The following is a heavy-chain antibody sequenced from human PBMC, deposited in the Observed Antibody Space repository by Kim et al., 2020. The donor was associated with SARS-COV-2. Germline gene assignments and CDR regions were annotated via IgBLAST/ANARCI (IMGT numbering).Heavy chain of an antibody. J-gene: IGHJ4*02. CDR3: TTDGLSTPVLLWFGERYYFDY. CDR1: GFTFSNAW. Sequence: GGSLRLSCAASGFTFSNAWMSWVRQAPGKGLEWVGRIKSKTDGGTTDYAAPVKGRFTISRDDSKNTLYLQMNSLKTEDTAVYYCTTDGLSTPVLLWFGERYYFDYWGQGTLVTVSS. D-gene: IGHD3-10*01. V-gene: IGHV3-15*01. CDR2: IKSKTDGGTT.